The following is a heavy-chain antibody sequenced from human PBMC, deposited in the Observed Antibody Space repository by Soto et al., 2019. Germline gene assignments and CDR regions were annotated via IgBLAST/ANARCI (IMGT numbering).Heavy chain of an antibody. D-gene: IGHD3-22*01. CDR3: ARHFVAVVVKGWGY. CDR2: ISHTGTA. J-gene: IGHJ4*02. CDR1: GGSISDNDYY. V-gene: IGHV4-39*01. Sequence: SETLSLTCTVSGGSISDNDYYWSWIRQPPGKGLEWIGTISHTGTAYYNPSLESRVAVSVGTSENQFSLNLVSVTAADTAVYYCARHFVAVVVKGWGYWGQGTLVTVSS.